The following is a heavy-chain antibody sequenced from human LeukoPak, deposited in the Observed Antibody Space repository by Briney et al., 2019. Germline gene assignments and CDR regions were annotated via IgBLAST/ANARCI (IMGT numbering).Heavy chain of an antibody. D-gene: IGHD3-10*01. CDR1: GGSISNYY. V-gene: IGHV4-59*12. Sequence: SETLSLTCTVSGGSISNYYWSWIRQPPGKELEWIGYIYYIGSTNYNPSLKRRVTISVDTSKNQFSLKLRSVTAADTAVYYCAREVLSMVRGVIPKEAWGWFDPWGQGTLVTVSS. J-gene: IGHJ5*02. CDR2: IYYIGST. CDR3: AREVLSMVRGVIPKEAWGWFDP.